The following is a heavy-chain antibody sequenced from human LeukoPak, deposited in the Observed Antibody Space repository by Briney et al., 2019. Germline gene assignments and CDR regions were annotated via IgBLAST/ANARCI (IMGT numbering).Heavy chain of an antibody. J-gene: IGHJ4*02. D-gene: IGHD5-24*01. Sequence: GGSLRLSCAASGFTFSSYWMSWVRQAPGKGLEWVANIKHDGSEKYYVDSVKGRFTISRDNAKNSLYLQMNSLRAEDTAVYYCARASFQRWLQLGGDWGQGTLVTVSS. CDR1: GFTFSSYW. CDR3: ARASFQRWLQLGGD. V-gene: IGHV3-7*01. CDR2: IKHDGSEK.